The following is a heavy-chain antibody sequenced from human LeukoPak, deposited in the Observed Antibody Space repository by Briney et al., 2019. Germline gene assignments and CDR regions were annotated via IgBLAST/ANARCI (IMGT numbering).Heavy chain of an antibody. Sequence: PGGSLRLSCAASRFTFSSYYMYWVRQAPGMGLEWVAFISDDGVKKYYADSVKGRFSISRDNYKKTLYLQMDSLRAEDTAVYYCARVWEVQYYFDHWGQGTLVTVSS. V-gene: IGHV3-30-3*01. CDR1: RFTFSSYY. J-gene: IGHJ4*02. D-gene: IGHD1-26*01. CDR2: ISDDGVKK. CDR3: ARVWEVQYYFDH.